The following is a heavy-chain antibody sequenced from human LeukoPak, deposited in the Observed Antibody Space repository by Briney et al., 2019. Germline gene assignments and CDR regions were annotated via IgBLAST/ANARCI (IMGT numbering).Heavy chain of an antibody. D-gene: IGHD2-2*02. J-gene: IGHJ4*02. CDR3: AKCHSSTSCYIGY. CDR1: GFTFSSYA. V-gene: IGHV3-23*01. CDR2: ISGSGGST. Sequence: PGGSLRLSCAASGFTFSSYAMSWVRQAPGQGLEWVSAISGSGGSTYSADSVKGRFTISRDNSKNTLYLQMNSLRAEDTAVYYCAKCHSSTSCYIGYWGQGTLVTVSS.